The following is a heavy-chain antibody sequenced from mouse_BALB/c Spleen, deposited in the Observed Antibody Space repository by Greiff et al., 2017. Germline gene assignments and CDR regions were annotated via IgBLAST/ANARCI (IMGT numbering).Heavy chain of an antibody. Sequence: VKLQQPGAELVKPGASVKLSCKASGYTFTSYWMHWVKQRPGQGLEWIGEINPSNGRTNYNEKFKSKATLTVDKSSSTAYMQLSSLTSEDSAVYYCARSVYYGYDVAYWGQGTLVTVSA. D-gene: IGHD2-2*01. V-gene: IGHV1S81*02. CDR1: GYTFTSYW. J-gene: IGHJ3*01. CDR3: ARSVYYGYDVAY. CDR2: INPSNGRT.